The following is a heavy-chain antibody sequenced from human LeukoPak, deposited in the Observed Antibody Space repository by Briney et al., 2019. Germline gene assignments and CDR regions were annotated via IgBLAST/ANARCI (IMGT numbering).Heavy chain of an antibody. Sequence: GSLRLSCAASGFTFSSYSMNWVRQAPGKGLEWVSSISSSSSYIYYADSVKGRFTISRDNAKNSLYLQMNSLRAEDTAVYYCARQLVRDYGDPWVWFDPWGQGTLVTVSS. CDR3: ARQLVRDYGDPWVWFDP. D-gene: IGHD4-17*01. V-gene: IGHV3-21*01. CDR1: GFTFSSYS. CDR2: ISSSSSYI. J-gene: IGHJ5*02.